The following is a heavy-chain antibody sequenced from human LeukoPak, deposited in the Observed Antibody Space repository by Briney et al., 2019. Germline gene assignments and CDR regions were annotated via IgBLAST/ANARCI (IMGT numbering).Heavy chain of an antibody. J-gene: IGHJ4*02. Sequence: SQTLSLTCAVSGGSISSGGYSWDWLRQPPGTGLEWIGYIYHSGSTYYNTSLKSRVTISVDRSKNQFSLKLSSVTAADTAVYYCASSVSRYYYDSSGYAFDYWGQGTLVTVSS. CDR2: IYHSGST. V-gene: IGHV4-30-2*01. D-gene: IGHD3-22*01. CDR1: GGSISSGGYS. CDR3: ASSVSRYYYDSSGYAFDY.